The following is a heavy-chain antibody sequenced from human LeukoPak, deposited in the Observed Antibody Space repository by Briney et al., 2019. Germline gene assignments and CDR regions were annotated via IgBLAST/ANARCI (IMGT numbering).Heavy chain of an antibody. D-gene: IGHD5-24*01. CDR1: GYTFTSYD. CDR2: MNPNSGNT. J-gene: IGHJ4*02. V-gene: IGHV1-8*01. Sequence: ASVKDSCKASGYTFTSYDINWVRQATGQGLEWMGCMNPNSGNTGYAQKFQGRVTMTRNTSISTAYMELSSLRSEDTAVYYCARGVRGDGYNFDYWGQGTLVTVSS. CDR3: ARGVRGDGYNFDY.